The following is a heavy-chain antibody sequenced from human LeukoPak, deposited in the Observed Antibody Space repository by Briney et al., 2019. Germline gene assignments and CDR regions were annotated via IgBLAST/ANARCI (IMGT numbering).Heavy chain of an antibody. CDR3: ARWIAQSGNARVLDY. Sequence: PGGSLRLSCVASEFTFSSYAMSWVRQAPGKGLEFVSSISGSGSNTYYADSAKGRFTISRDNSKNTLYLQMNSLGAEDTAVYYCARWIAQSGNARVLDYWGQGTLVTVSS. CDR1: EFTFSSYA. CDR2: ISGSGSNT. J-gene: IGHJ4*02. D-gene: IGHD1-26*01. V-gene: IGHV3-23*01.